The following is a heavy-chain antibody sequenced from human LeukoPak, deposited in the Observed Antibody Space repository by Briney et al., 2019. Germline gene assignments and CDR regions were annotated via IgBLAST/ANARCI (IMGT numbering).Heavy chain of an antibody. CDR3: ARDKVAAAGTVGTAFDI. CDR2: IHYNGIT. D-gene: IGHD6-13*01. J-gene: IGHJ3*02. CDR1: GSMYNYY. Sequence: SETLSLTCTVSGSMYNYYWSWIRPPPGKGLEWIGYIHYNGITNYSPSLKSRVTMSLDTSKNQVSLKLDSVSAADTAVYYCARDKVAAAGTVGTAFDIWGQGTMVTVSS. V-gene: IGHV4-59*12.